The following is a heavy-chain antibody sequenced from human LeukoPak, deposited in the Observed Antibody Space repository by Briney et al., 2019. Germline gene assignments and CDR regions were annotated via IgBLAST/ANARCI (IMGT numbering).Heavy chain of an antibody. CDR3: ARQRGYSYRPNWFEP. CDR1: GYSFTSYW. Sequence: GEYLKISGKGSGYSFTSYWIGGVGQLPGKGLDGMGITYPCDSDTRNNPSFQGQVTISPDNSISTPYLEWTGLKASDTAMYYCARQRGYSYRPNWFEPWGQGTLVTVSS. CDR2: TYPCDSDT. D-gene: IGHD5-18*01. V-gene: IGHV5-51*01. J-gene: IGHJ5*02.